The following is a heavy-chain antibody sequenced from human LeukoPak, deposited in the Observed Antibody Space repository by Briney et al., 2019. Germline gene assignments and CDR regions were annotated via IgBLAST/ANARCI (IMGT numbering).Heavy chain of an antibody. CDR3: ATQGHSSSSGIDY. D-gene: IGHD6-6*01. V-gene: IGHV5-51*07. J-gene: IGHJ4*02. Sequence: GESLKISCKGSGYSFTSYWIGWVHQMPGKGLEWMGIIYPGDSDTRYSPSFQGQVTISADKSISTAYLQWSSLKASDTAMYYCATQGHSSSSGIDYWGQGTLVTVSS. CDR1: GYSFTSYW. CDR2: IYPGDSDT.